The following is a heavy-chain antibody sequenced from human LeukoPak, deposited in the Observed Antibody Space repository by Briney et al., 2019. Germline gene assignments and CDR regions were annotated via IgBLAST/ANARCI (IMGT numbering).Heavy chain of an antibody. CDR3: ASGTGTTTAFDI. Sequence: GASVKVSCKASGYTFTSYYMHWVRQAPGQGLAWMGIINPSGGSTSYAQKFQGRVTMTRDTSTSTVYMELSSLRSEDTAVYYCASGTGTTTAFDIWGQGTMVTVSS. CDR2: INPSGGST. J-gene: IGHJ3*02. CDR1: GYTFTSYY. V-gene: IGHV1-46*01. D-gene: IGHD1-7*01.